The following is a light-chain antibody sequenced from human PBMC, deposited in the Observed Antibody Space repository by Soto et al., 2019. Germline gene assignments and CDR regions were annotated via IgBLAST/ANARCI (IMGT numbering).Light chain of an antibody. CDR1: QSISSW. Sequence: DIQMTQSPSTLSASVGDRVTITCRASQSISSWLAWYQQKPGKAPKLLIYKASSLESGVPSRFSGSGSGTEFNLTISNLQPEDFVTYYCQQYNSYATFGQGTKVDI. J-gene: IGKJ1*01. CDR3: QQYNSYAT. CDR2: KAS. V-gene: IGKV1-5*03.